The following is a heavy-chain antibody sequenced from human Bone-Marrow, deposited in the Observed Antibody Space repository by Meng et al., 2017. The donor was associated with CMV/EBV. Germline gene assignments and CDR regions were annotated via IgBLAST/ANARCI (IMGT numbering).Heavy chain of an antibody. CDR1: GFTFSTYA. CDR2: ISGSGTST. CDR3: AKDAPTSATTWYPFDS. J-gene: IGHJ4*02. D-gene: IGHD6-13*01. V-gene: IGHV3-23*01. Sequence: GESLKISCAASGFTFSTYAMSWVRQAPGKGLEWVSAISGSGTSTYYADSVKGRFTISRDNSKNTLYLQMNSLRVEDTAVYYCAKDAPTSATTWYPFDSWGQGTLVTVSS.